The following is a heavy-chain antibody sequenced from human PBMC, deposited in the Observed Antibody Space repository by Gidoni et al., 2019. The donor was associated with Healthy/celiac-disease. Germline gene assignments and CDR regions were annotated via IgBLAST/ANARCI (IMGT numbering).Heavy chain of an antibody. V-gene: IGHV4-39*01. D-gene: IGHD3-22*01. Sequence: QLQLQESGPGLVKPSATLSLTCAVSCGSISSSSYYWGCIRQPPGKGLEWIGNIYYSESTYYNPTLKSRVTISVDTSKNQFSLKLSSVTAADTAVYYCARQGDYDSSGYPIDYWGQGTLVTVSS. CDR3: ARQGDYDSSGYPIDY. CDR1: CGSISSSSYY. J-gene: IGHJ4*02. CDR2: IYYSEST.